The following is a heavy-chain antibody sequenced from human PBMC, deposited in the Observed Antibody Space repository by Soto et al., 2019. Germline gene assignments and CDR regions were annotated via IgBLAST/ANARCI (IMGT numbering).Heavy chain of an antibody. CDR2: INAGNGNT. V-gene: IGHV1-3*01. CDR1: GYTFTSYA. D-gene: IGHD3-10*01. CDR3: ARVREQMVRGVIGYYYMDV. Sequence: ASVKVSCKASGYTFTSYAMHWVRQAPGQRLEWMGWINAGNGNTKYSQKFQGRVTITRDTSASTAYMELSSLRSEDTAVYYCARVREQMVRGVIGYYYMDVWGKGTTVTVSS. J-gene: IGHJ6*03.